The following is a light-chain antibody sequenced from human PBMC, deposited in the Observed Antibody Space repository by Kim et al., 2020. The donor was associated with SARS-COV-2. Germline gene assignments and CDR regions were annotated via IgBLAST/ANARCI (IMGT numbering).Light chain of an antibody. CDR3: SSYTSSTTLVL. CDR1: SSDVGGYNI. J-gene: IGLJ2*01. CDR2: EVS. V-gene: IGLV2-14*01. Sequence: QSALTQPASVSGAPGQSITISCTGTSSDVGGYNIVSWYQRHAGKAPKLMIFEVSNRPSGVSDRFSGSKSGNTASLIISGLQAEDEADYYCSSYTSSTTLVLFGGGTQLTVL.